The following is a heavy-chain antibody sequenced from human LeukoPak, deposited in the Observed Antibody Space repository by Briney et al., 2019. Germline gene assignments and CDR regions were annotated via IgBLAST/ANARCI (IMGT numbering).Heavy chain of an antibody. V-gene: IGHV3-7*01. Sequence: GGSLRLSCAASGFTFSSYWMSWVRQAPGKGLEWVANIKQDGSEKYYVDSVKGRFTISRDNAKNSLYLQVNSLRAEDTAVYYCARDNPDYDYIWGSYRGGDAFDIWGQGTMVTVSS. D-gene: IGHD3-16*02. CDR2: IKQDGSEK. CDR3: ARDNPDYDYIWGSYRGGDAFDI. J-gene: IGHJ3*02. CDR1: GFTFSSYW.